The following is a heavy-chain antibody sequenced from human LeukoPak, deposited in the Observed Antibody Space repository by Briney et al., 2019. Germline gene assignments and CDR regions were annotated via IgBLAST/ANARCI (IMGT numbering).Heavy chain of an antibody. Sequence: GGSLRLSCAASGFTVSSNYMSWVRQAPGKGLEWVSVIYSGGSTYYADSVKGRFTISRVNSKNTLYLQMNSLRAEDTAVYYCASGVDWLFPGYYYYGMDVWGQGTTVTVSS. V-gene: IGHV3-66*01. CDR1: GFTVSSNY. D-gene: IGHD3-9*01. CDR2: IYSGGST. CDR3: ASGVDWLFPGYYYYGMDV. J-gene: IGHJ6*02.